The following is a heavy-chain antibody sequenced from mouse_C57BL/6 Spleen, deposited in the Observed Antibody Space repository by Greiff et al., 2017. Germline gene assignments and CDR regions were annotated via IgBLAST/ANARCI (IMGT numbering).Heavy chain of an antibody. CDR2: ISSGSSTI. D-gene: IGHD4-1*01. J-gene: IGHJ2*01. CDR3: ATGTLDY. Sequence: DVMLVESGGGLVKPGGSLKLSCAASGFTFSDYGMHWVRQAPEKGLEWVAYISSGSSTIYYADTVKGRFTISRDNATNTMFLQMTSLSAEDTAMYYWATGTLDYWGQGTTLTVSS. V-gene: IGHV5-17*01. CDR1: GFTFSDYG.